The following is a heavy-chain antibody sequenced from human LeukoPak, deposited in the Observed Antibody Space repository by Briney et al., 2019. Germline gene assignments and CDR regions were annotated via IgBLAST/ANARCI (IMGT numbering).Heavy chain of an antibody. D-gene: IGHD1-26*01. CDR3: ARGGGSYYNY. CDR2: IKQDGSEK. CDR1: GFIFSRNG. Sequence: GRSLRLSCAASGFIFSRNGMHWVRQAPGKGLEWVANIKQDGSEKYYVDSVKGRFTISRDNAKNSLYLQMNSLRAEDTAVYYCARGGGSYYNYWGQGTLVTVSS. V-gene: IGHV3-7*04. J-gene: IGHJ4*02.